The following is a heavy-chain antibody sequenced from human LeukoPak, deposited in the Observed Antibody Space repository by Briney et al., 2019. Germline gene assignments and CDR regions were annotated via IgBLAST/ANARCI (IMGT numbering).Heavy chain of an antibody. Sequence: GGSLRLSCAASGFNFTNHWMHRFRHAPGKGLVWVSRLNYDESTTPYADCVKGRFTISRDNSKNTVYLQMNRLRVEDTAVYYCARGLEMTDPFGYWGQGTLVTVSS. D-gene: IGHD5-24*01. J-gene: IGHJ4*02. V-gene: IGHV3-74*03. CDR2: LNYDESTT. CDR3: ARGLEMTDPFGY. CDR1: GFNFTNHW.